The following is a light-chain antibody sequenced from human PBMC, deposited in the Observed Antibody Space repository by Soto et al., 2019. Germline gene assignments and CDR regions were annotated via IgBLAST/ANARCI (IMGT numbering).Light chain of an antibody. CDR3: CSYTGSYTSYV. CDR1: SSDVGDYNY. J-gene: IGLJ1*01. Sequence: QSALTQPRSVSGSPGQSVTISCTGTSSDVGDYNYVSWYQEHPGKAPKLMIYDVSKRPSGVPDRFSGSKSGNTASLTISGLQAEDEADYYCCSYTGSYTSYVFGTGTKVTVL. CDR2: DVS. V-gene: IGLV2-11*01.